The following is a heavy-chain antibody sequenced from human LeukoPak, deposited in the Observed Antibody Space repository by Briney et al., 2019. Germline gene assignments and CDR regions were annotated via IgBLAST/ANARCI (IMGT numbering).Heavy chain of an antibody. CDR3: ARGGLYRGFDY. J-gene: IGHJ4*02. Sequence: PSETLSLTCTVSGGSISSGDYYWSWIRQPPGKGLEWIGYIYYSGGTYYNPSLKSRVTISVDTSKNQFSLKLSSVTAADTAVYYCARGGLYRGFDYWGQGTLVTVSS. D-gene: IGHD3-10*01. CDR1: GGSISSGDYY. CDR2: IYYSGGT. V-gene: IGHV4-30-4*01.